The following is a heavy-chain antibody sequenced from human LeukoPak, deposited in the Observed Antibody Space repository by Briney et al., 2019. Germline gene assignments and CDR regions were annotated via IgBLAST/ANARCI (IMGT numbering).Heavy chain of an antibody. V-gene: IGHV3-21*01. Sequence: GGSLRLSCAASGFTFSSYRMNWVRQAPGQGLEWVSSISSSSGYIWYVDSVKGRFTISRDNAKNSLYLQMNSLRAEDTAVYYCAELGITMIGGVWGKGTTVTISS. D-gene: IGHD3-10*02. CDR3: AELGITMIGGV. CDR2: ISSSSGYI. J-gene: IGHJ6*04. CDR1: GFTFSSYR.